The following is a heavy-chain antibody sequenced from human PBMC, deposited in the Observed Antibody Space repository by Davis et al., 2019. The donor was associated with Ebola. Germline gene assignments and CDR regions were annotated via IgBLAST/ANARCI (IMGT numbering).Heavy chain of an antibody. Sequence: ASVKVSCKASGYSFTGHYIHWVRQAPGQGLEWMGRINPYSGGTNYAQKFQGRVTMTRDTSISTAYMELSRVRSDDTAVYYCARLSFGEVGFDYWGQGTLVTVSS. J-gene: IGHJ4*02. V-gene: IGHV1-2*06. CDR3: ARLSFGEVGFDY. D-gene: IGHD3-10*01. CDR2: INPYSGGT. CDR1: GYSFTGHY.